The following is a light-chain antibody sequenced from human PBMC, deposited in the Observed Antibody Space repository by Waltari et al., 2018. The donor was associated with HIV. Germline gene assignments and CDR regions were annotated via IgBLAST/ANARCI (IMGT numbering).Light chain of an antibody. J-gene: IGLJ3*02. Sequence: QSVLTQPPSASGTPGQRVTISCSGSSSNIGSYTVNWYQQLPGTTPKLLIYRNNRRPSGVTYRCSRSKAGTSASLAISGLQAEDEADYYCAAWDDSLNGWVFGGGTKLTVL. CDR2: RNN. V-gene: IGLV1-44*01. CDR3: AAWDDSLNGWV. CDR1: SSNIGSYT.